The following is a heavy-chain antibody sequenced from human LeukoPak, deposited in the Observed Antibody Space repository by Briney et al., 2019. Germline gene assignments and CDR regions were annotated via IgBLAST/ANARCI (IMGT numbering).Heavy chain of an antibody. CDR1: GFTFRSYW. CDR2: INQGGSVQ. D-gene: IGHD5-12*01. J-gene: IGHJ4*02. CDR3: ARVEYSGWNLEY. Sequence: GGSLTLSCAASGFTFRSYWMCWVRQAPGKGLEWVANINQGGSVQYYMDSVKGRFTISRDDAKNSLYVQMNSLRDEDTAVYYCARVEYSGWNLEYWGQGTLVTVSS. V-gene: IGHV3-7*01.